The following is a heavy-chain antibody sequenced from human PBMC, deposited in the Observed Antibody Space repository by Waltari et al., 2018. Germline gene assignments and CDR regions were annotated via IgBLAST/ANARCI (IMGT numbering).Heavy chain of an antibody. Sequence: QVQLQESGPGLVKPSETLSLTCAVSGYSISSGYYWGWIRQPPGKGLEWIGSIYHSGSTYYNPYLKSRVTISVDTAKNQFSLKLSSVTAADTAVYYCAREGDYDSSGYYPTYFDYWGQGTLVTVSS. V-gene: IGHV4-38-2*02. CDR1: GYSISSGYY. D-gene: IGHD3-22*01. J-gene: IGHJ4*02. CDR2: IYHSGST. CDR3: AREGDYDSSGYYPTYFDY.